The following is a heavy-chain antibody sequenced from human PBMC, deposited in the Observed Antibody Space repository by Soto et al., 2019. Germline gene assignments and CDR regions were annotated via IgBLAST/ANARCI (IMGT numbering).Heavy chain of an antibody. CDR1: GGTFSSYA. D-gene: IGHD6-19*01. J-gene: IGHJ4*02. V-gene: IGHV1-69*13. CDR3: ASTGYSSGWPPG. CDR2: IIPIFGTA. Sequence: SVKVSCKASGGTFSSYAISWVRQAPGQGLEWMGGIIPIFGTANYAQKFQGRVTITADESTSTAYMELSSLRSEDTAVYYCASTGYSSGWPPGWGQGTMVTVSS.